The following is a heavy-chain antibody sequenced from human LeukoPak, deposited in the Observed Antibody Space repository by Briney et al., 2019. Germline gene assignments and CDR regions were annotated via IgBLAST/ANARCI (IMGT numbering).Heavy chain of an antibody. CDR1: GGSISSYY. CDR3: AREKYSSSSALDYFDY. D-gene: IGHD6-6*01. J-gene: IGHJ4*02. Sequence: SETLSLACTVSGGSISSYYWSWIRQPPGKGLEWIGYIYYSGSTNYNPSLKSRVTISVDTSKNQFSLKLSSVTAADTAVYYCAREKYSSSSALDYFDYWGQGTLVTVSS. V-gene: IGHV4-59*01. CDR2: IYYSGST.